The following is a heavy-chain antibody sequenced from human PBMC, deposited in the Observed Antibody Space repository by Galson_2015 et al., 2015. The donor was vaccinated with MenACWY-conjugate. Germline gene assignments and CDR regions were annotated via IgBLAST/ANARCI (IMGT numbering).Heavy chain of an antibody. J-gene: IGHJ4*02. V-gene: IGHV3-74*01. D-gene: IGHD2-2*01. CDR2: INSDGSST. CDR1: GFTFSSYW. CDR3: AVYCSSTRCYGASGGY. Sequence: SLRLSCAASGFTFSSYWMHWVRQAPGKGLVWVSLINSDGSSTSYADSVKGRFTISRDNAKNTLYLQVNSPRAEDTAVYYCAVYCSSTRCYGASGGYWGQGTLVTVSS.